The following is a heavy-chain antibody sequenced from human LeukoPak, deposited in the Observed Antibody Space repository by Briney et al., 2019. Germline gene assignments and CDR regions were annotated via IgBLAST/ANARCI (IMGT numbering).Heavy chain of an antibody. D-gene: IGHD6-13*01. J-gene: IGHJ4*02. Sequence: PGGSLRLSCAASGFTFSSYGMHWVRQAPGKGLEWVAFIRYDGSNKYYADSVTGRFTISRDNSKNTLYLKMNSLRAEDTAVYYCAKSFGPVIAAAGTGADWGQGILVTVSS. CDR1: GFTFSSYG. CDR2: IRYDGSNK. CDR3: AKSFGPVIAAAGTGAD. V-gene: IGHV3-30*02.